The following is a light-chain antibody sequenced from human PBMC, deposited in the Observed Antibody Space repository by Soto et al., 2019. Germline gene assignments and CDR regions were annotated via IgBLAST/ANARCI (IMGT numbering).Light chain of an antibody. CDR3: QQYGSSPMT. CDR1: QSVSSY. Sequence: EIVLTQSPGTLSLSPVERATLSCRASQSVSSYLAWYQQKPGQAPRLLIYDASNRATGIPARFSGSGSGTDFTLTISRLEPEDFAVYYCQQYGSSPMTFGQGTKVDIK. CDR2: DAS. J-gene: IGKJ1*01. V-gene: IGKV3-20*01.